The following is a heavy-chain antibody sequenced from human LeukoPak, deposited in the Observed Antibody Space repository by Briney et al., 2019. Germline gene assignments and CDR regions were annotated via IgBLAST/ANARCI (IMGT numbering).Heavy chain of an antibody. D-gene: IGHD3-10*01. CDR2: INYSGNT. Sequence: SETLSLTCTVSGGSISITNYYWGWIRQPPGKGLEWIGSINYSGNTFYNPSLKGRVTISVDTSKKQFSLKLSSVTAADTALYYCAGQRAWFGEWAFDSWGQGTLVTVSS. V-gene: IGHV4-39*01. CDR1: GGSISITNYY. J-gene: IGHJ4*02. CDR3: AGQRAWFGEWAFDS.